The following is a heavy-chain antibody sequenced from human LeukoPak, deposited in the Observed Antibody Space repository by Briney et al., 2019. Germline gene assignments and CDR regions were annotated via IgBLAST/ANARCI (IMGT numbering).Heavy chain of an antibody. CDR3: ATDAGYQLLTYAFDY. Sequence: ASVKVSCKVSGYTLTELSMHWVRQAPGKGLEWMGGFDPEDGETIYARKFQGRVTMTEDTSTDTAYMELSSLRSEDTAVYYCATDAGYQLLTYAFDYWGQGTLVTVSS. CDR1: GYTLTELS. J-gene: IGHJ4*02. V-gene: IGHV1-24*01. CDR2: FDPEDGET. D-gene: IGHD2-2*01.